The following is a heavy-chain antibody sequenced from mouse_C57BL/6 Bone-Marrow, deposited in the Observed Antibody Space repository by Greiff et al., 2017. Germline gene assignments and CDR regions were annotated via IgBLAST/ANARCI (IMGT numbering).Heavy chain of an antibody. J-gene: IGHJ4*01. D-gene: IGHD5-1*01. CDR3: ARLYEYRRGAMDY. CDR1: GYTFTSYW. Sequence: QVQLQQPGAELVKPGASVKLSCKASGYTFTSYWMHWVKQRPGQGLEWIGMIHPNSGSTNYNEKLKSKATLTVDKSSSTAYMQLSSLTSEDSSVYYCARLYEYRRGAMDYWGQGTSVTVSS. V-gene: IGHV1-64*01. CDR2: IHPNSGST.